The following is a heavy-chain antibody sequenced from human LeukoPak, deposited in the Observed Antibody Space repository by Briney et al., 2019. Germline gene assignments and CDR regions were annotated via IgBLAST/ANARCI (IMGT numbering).Heavy chain of an antibody. CDR3: AKYVVAASTYYFDY. V-gene: IGHV3-30*18. Sequence: GGSLRLSCAASGFTFSSYGMHWVRQAPGKGLEWVAVISYDGSNKYYADSVKGRFTISRDNSKNTLYLQMNSLTADDAAVYYCAKYVVAASTYYFDYWGQGTLVTVSS. J-gene: IGHJ4*02. CDR2: ISYDGSNK. CDR1: GFTFSSYG. D-gene: IGHD2-15*01.